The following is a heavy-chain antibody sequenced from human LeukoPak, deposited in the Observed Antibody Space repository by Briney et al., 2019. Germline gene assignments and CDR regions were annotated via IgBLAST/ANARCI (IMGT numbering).Heavy chain of an antibody. Sequence: SGGSLRLSCAASGFTFSSYAMSWVRQAPGKGLEWVSAISGSGGSTYYADSVKGRFTISRDNSKNTLYLQMNSLRAEDTAVYYCAKDRYYYDSSGYYGYWGQGTLVTVSS. D-gene: IGHD3-22*01. CDR3: AKDRYYYDSSGYYGY. CDR1: GFTFSSYA. V-gene: IGHV3-23*01. CDR2: ISGSGGST. J-gene: IGHJ4*02.